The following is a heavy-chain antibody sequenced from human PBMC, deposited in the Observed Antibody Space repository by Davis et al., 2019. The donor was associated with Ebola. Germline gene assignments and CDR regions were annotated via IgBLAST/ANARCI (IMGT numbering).Heavy chain of an antibody. J-gene: IGHJ4*02. CDR3: ARVTGPFDY. V-gene: IGHV4-39*07. Sequence: SETLSLTCTVSGGSISSSSYYWGWIRQPPGKGLEWIGSIYYTGSTNYNPSLKSRVTMSLDMPKNQFSLKLNSVTAADTAVYYCARVTGPFDYWGQGSLVTVSS. CDR1: GGSISSSSYY. CDR2: IYYTGST. D-gene: IGHD1-20*01.